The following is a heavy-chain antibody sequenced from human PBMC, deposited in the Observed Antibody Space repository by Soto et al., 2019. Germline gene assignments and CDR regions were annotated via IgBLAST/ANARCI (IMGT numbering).Heavy chain of an antibody. CDR1: GFTFSSYT. CDR3: AKGFIRDCGGDGTVDT. D-gene: IGHD2-21*02. Sequence: EVQLLESWGGLVQPGGSLRLSCAASGFTFSSYTMSCVRQAPGKGLEWVSGISATGGSTYYADSVKGLFTFSRDNSKNTLYLQMNSLRAEDTAVYYCAKGFIRDCGGDGTVDTWGQGTLVTVSP. J-gene: IGHJ5*02. V-gene: IGHV3-23*01. CDR2: ISATGGST.